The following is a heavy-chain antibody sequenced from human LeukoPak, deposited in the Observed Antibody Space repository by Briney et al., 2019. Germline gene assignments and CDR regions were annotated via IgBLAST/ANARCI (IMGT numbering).Heavy chain of an antibody. CDR1: GGSFSGYY. V-gene: IGHV4-34*01. J-gene: IGHJ3*02. CDR3: ARLSPDYYDSSGSIIIDAFDI. D-gene: IGHD3-22*01. CDR2: INHSGST. Sequence: SETLSLTCAVYGGSFSGYYWSWIRQPPGKGLEWIGEINHSGSTNYNPSLKSRVTISVDTSKNQFSLKLSSVTAADTAVYYCARLSPDYYDSSGSIIIDAFDIWGQGTMVTVSS.